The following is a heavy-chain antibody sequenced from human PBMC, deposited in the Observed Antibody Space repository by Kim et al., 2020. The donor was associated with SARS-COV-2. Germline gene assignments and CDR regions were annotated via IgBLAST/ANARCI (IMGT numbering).Heavy chain of an antibody. CDR3: ARNEAGDFGEYFQH. CDR1: GFTFSSYS. D-gene: IGHD4-17*01. Sequence: GGSLRLSCAASGFTFSSYSMNWVRQAPGKGLEWVSYISSSSSTIYYADSVKGRFTISRDNAKNSLYLQMNSLRAEDTAVYYCARNEAGDFGEYFQHWGQGTLVTVSS. V-gene: IGHV3-48*04. CDR2: ISSSSSTI. J-gene: IGHJ1*01.